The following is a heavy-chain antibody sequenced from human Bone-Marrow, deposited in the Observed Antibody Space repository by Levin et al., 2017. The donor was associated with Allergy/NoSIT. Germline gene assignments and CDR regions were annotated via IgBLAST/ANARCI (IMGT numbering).Heavy chain of an antibody. CDR3: ASRRVAVAGIRGWGYGRDV. Sequence: GGSLRLSCTASKFTFSNYWMSWVRQAPGKGLEWVANINQAGRDKYYVDSVKGRFTISRDNAKNSLYLQMNSLRGDDTAIYYCASRRVAVAGIRGWGYGRDVWGQGTTVTVSS. CDR2: INQAGRDK. CDR1: KFTFSNYW. J-gene: IGHJ6*02. V-gene: IGHV3-7*01. D-gene: IGHD6-19*01.